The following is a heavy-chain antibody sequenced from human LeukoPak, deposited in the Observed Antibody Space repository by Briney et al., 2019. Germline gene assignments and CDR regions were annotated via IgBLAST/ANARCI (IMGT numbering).Heavy chain of an antibody. D-gene: IGHD7-27*01. Sequence: SETLSLTCTVSGVSILDHDWSWIRQPPGKGLEWIGSIYTSGSTYFNPSLTRRVAISMDTSKNQFSLNLTSVTAADTAIFYCARLKPNFLGTFDSWGQGALATVSS. V-gene: IGHV4-4*09. CDR2: IYTSGST. CDR1: GVSILDHD. J-gene: IGHJ4*02. CDR3: ARLKPNFLGTFDS.